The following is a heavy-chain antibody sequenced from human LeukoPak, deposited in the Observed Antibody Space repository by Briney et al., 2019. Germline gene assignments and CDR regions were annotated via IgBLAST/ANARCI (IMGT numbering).Heavy chain of an antibody. CDR1: GLTLSSYW. CDR3: VRDSNLSFDY. V-gene: IGHV3-74*01. D-gene: IGHD1-14*01. CDR2: INTDGTAT. Sequence: GGSLRLSCAASGLTLSSYWMHWDRQAPGKGLVWVSHINTDGTATTYADSVKGRFTISRDNAKNTLYLQMNSLRAEDTAVYYCVRDSNLSFDYWGQGALVTVSS. J-gene: IGHJ4*02.